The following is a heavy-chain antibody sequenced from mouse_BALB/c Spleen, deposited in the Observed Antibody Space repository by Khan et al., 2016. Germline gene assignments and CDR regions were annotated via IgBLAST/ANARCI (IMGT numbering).Heavy chain of an antibody. CDR2: INPSNGGT. CDR1: GYTFTSYY. Sequence: QIQLVQSGAELVKPGASVKLSCKASGYTFTSYYMYWVKQRPGQGLEWIGEINPSNGGTNFNEKFKSKATLTVDKSSSTAYMQLSSLTSEDSAVYYCTRRGGYWGQGTSVTVSS. V-gene: IGHV1S81*02. CDR3: TRRGGY. J-gene: IGHJ4*01.